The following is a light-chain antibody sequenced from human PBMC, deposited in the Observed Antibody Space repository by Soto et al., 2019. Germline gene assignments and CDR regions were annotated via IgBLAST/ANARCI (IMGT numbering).Light chain of an antibody. Sequence: QSVLTQPASVSGSPGQSITISCTGTSTDVGGYNFVSWYQQHPGKAPKLMIYDVSHRPSGVSNRFSGSKSGNTASLTISGLQAEDEADYYCSSYTSSGTVVFGGGTKVTVL. CDR1: STDVGGYNF. V-gene: IGLV2-14*01. J-gene: IGLJ3*02. CDR3: SSYTSSGTVV. CDR2: DVS.